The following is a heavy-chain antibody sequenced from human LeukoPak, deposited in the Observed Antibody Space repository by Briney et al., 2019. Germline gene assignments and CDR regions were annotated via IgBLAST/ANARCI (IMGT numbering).Heavy chain of an antibody. D-gene: IGHD3-3*01. J-gene: IGHJ3*02. CDR1: GYSFVSHW. Sequence: GESLKISCKASGYSFVSHWVVWVRQMPGKGLEWLGIIFPGDSDTRYSPSFQGQVTISADRSINTAYLQWNSLRASDTAMYYCARRPSYDFWSGYYGVDGLDIWGQGTMVTVSS. CDR3: ARRPSYDFWSGYYGVDGLDI. V-gene: IGHV5-51*01. CDR2: IFPGDSDT.